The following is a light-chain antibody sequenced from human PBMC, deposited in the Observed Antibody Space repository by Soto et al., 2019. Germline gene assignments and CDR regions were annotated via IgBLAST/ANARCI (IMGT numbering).Light chain of an antibody. V-gene: IGKV4-1*01. J-gene: IGKJ1*01. Sequence: DIVMTQSPDSLAVSLGERATINCKSSQSALYSSNNKNYLAWYQQKPGQPPKLLIYWASTRESGVPDRFSGSGSGTDFTLTISSLQAADVAVYYCQQYYSTPWTFGQGTKVDIK. CDR3: QQYYSTPWT. CDR1: QSALYSSNNKNY. CDR2: WAS.